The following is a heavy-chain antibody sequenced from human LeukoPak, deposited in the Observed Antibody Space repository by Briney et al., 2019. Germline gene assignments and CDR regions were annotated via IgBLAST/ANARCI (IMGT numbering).Heavy chain of an antibody. CDR2: ISAYNGNT. Sequence: ASVKVSCKVSGYTLSDLAMHWVRQAPGKGLEWMGWISAYNGNTNYAQKLQGRVTMTTDTSTSTAYMELRSLRSDDTAVYYCARVPPLVGATIYYYYYYMDVWGKGTTVTVSS. J-gene: IGHJ6*03. D-gene: IGHD1-26*01. V-gene: IGHV1-18*01. CDR1: GYTLSDLA. CDR3: ARVPPLVGATIYYYYYYMDV.